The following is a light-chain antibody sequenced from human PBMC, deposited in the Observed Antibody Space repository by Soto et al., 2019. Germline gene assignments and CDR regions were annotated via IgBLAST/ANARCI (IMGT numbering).Light chain of an antibody. CDR2: DVS. V-gene: IGLV2-14*01. CDR3: SSYTSSSTLVV. Sequence: QSALTQPASVSGSPGQSITISCTGTSSDVGGYNYVSWYQQHPGKAPKLMIYDVSNRPSGVSNRFSGSKSGNTASLTMSGLQAEDDADYYCSSYTSSSTLVVFGGGTKLTVL. J-gene: IGLJ2*01. CDR1: SSDVGGYNY.